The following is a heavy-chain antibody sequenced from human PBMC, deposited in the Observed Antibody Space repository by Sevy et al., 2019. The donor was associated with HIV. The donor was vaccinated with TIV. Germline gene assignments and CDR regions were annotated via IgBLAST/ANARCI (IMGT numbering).Heavy chain of an antibody. CDR1: GYTFTSYD. J-gene: IGHJ3*02. V-gene: IGHV1-8*01. CDR3: ARMLRGYYDRSGAFDI. CDR2: MNPNSGNT. Sequence: ASVKVSCKASGYTFTSYDINWVRQATGQGLEWMEWMNPNSGNTGYAQKFQGRVTMTRNTSISTAYMELSSLRSEDTAVYIYARMLRGYYDRSGAFDIWGQGTMVTVSS. D-gene: IGHD3-22*01.